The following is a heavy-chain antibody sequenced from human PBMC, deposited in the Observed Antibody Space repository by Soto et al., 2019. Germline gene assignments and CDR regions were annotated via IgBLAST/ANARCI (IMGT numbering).Heavy chain of an antibody. CDR3: AKVRFGELVRISERTNWFDP. CDR1: GFTFSSYG. J-gene: IGHJ5*02. D-gene: IGHD3-10*01. CDR2: ISYDGSNK. Sequence: QVQLMESGGGVVQPGRSLRLSCAASGFTFSSYGMHWVRQAPGKGLEWVAVISYDGSNKYYADSVKGRFTISRDNSKNTLYLQMNSLRAEDTAVYYCAKVRFGELVRISERTNWFDPWGQGTLVTVSS. V-gene: IGHV3-30*18.